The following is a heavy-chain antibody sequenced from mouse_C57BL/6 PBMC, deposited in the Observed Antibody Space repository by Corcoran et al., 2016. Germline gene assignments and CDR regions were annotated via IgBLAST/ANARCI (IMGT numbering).Heavy chain of an antibody. D-gene: IGHD2-12*01. CDR2: ISYDGSN. V-gene: IGHV3-6*01. Sequence: DVQLQESGPGLVKPSQSLALTCSVTGYSITSGYYWNWIRQFPGNKLEWMGYISYDGSNNYNPSHKNRISITRDTSKNQFFLKLNSVTTEDTATYYCATYDPAYWGQGTLVTVSA. CDR3: ATYDPAY. J-gene: IGHJ3*01. CDR1: GYSITSGYY.